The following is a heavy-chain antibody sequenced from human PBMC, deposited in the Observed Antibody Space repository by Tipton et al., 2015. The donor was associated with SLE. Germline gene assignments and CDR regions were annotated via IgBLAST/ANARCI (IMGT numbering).Heavy chain of an antibody. J-gene: IGHJ6*02. CDR2: ISWNSGSL. Sequence: RSLRLSCAASGFKFDDYVMHWVRQATGKGLEWVSGISWNSGSLGYADSVKGRFTISRDNAKNSVFLQMNSLRPEDTALYYCARDTGAYLEYFYNGLDVWGLGTTVTVSS. CDR3: ARDTGAYLEYFYNGLDV. D-gene: IGHD3-10*01. CDR1: GFKFDDYV. V-gene: IGHV3-9*01.